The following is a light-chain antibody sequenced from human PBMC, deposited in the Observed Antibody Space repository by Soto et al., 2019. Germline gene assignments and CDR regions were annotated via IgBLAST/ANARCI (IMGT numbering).Light chain of an antibody. V-gene: IGKV3-20*01. CDR1: QSVSSSY. Sequence: EIVLTQSPGTLSFSPGERATLSCRASQSVSSSYLAWYQQKPGQAPRLLIYGASSRATGIPDRFSGSGSGTDFTLTISRLEPEDFAVYYCQQYGSSLTWTFGQGNKVEIK. CDR2: GAS. CDR3: QQYGSSLTWT. J-gene: IGKJ1*01.